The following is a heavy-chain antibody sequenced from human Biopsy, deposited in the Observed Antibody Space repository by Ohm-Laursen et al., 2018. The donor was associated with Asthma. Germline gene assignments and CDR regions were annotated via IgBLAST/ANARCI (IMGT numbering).Heavy chain of an antibody. Sequence: SLRLSCAASGFTVSTNGMSWVRQPPGKGLEWVSVIYSGGGTYYADSVQGRVTISRDNSKNTLSLQMNSLRAEDTAVYYCARAPEYTAYYSYWGQGTLVTVSS. V-gene: IGHV3-53*03. J-gene: IGHJ4*02. CDR1: GFTVSTNG. CDR3: ARAPEYTAYYSY. D-gene: IGHD3-9*01. CDR2: IYSGGGT.